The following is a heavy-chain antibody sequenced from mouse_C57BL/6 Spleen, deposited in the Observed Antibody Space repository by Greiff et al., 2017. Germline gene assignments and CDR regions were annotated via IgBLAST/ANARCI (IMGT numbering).Heavy chain of an antibody. D-gene: IGHD1-1*01. CDR3: ARGDYYGSSHFDY. J-gene: IGHJ2*01. Sequence: QLQLQQPGTELVKPGASVKLSCKASGYTFTSYWMHWVKQRPGQGLEWIGNINLSNGGPNSNEKFKSKATLTVDKSSSTDYMQLSSLTSEDSAVYYCARGDYYGSSHFDYWGQGTTHTVSS. CDR2: INLSNGGP. CDR1: GYTFTSYW. V-gene: IGHV1-53*01.